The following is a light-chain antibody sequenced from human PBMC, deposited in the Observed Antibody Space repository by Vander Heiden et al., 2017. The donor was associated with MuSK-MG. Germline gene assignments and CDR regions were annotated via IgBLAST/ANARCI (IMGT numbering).Light chain of an antibody. J-gene: IGKJ2*01. CDR1: QSLLHSNGYNY. Sequence: DIVMTQSPLSLPVTPEEPASISCRSSQSLLHSNGYNYLDWYLQKPGQSPQLLIYLGSNRASGVPDRFSGSGSGTDFTLKISRVEAEDVGVYYCMQALQTPMYTFGQGTKLEIK. CDR2: LGS. V-gene: IGKV2-28*01. CDR3: MQALQTPMYT.